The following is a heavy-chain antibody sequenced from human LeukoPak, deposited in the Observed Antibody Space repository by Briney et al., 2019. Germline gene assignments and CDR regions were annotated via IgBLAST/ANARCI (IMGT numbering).Heavy chain of an antibody. Sequence: ASVKVSCKASGGTFSSYAISWVRQAPAQGLEWMGGIIPIFGTANYAQKFQGRVTITADESTSTPYMELSSLRSEDTAVYYCASYEEMATSFDYWGQGTLVTVSS. V-gene: IGHV1-69*13. CDR3: ASYEEMATSFDY. CDR1: GGTFSSYA. D-gene: IGHD5-24*01. J-gene: IGHJ4*02. CDR2: IIPIFGTA.